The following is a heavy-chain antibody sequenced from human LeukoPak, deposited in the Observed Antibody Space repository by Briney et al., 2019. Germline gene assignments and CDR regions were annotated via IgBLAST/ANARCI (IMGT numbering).Heavy chain of an antibody. V-gene: IGHV4-59*12. CDR3: ARENFWLPKYYYGMDV. CDR2: IYYSGRT. Sequence: SETLSLTCTVSGGSISSDYWSWIRQPPGKGLEWIGYIYYSGRTYYNPSLKSRITISVDTSKNQFSLKLSSVTAADTAVYYCARENFWLPKYYYGMDVWGQGTTVTVSS. CDR1: GGSISSDY. J-gene: IGHJ6*02. D-gene: IGHD3-3*01.